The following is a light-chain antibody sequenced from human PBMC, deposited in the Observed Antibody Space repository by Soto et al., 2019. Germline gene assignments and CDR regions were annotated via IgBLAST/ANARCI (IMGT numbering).Light chain of an antibody. CDR1: QSVSSN. J-gene: IGKJ1*01. V-gene: IGKV3-15*01. Sequence: EIVMTKSLVTLSVSPVEISTLSCWAGQSVSSNLAWYQQKPGQAPRLLIYGASTRATGIPARFSGSGSGTDFTLTISRLEPEDFAVYYCQKYGNSPQTCGQGTTGDIK. CDR2: GAS. CDR3: QKYGNSPQT.